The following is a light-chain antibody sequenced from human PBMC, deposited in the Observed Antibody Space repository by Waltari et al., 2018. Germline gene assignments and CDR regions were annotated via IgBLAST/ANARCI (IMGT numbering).Light chain of an antibody. J-gene: IGKJ4*01. Sequence: EIVLTQSPDTLSLFPVDRATLSCRASQSVSRYLAWYQQKRGQATRLLNYGASNRATSFPSRLSGSGSGTDFALAISTLEPEDFAVYYCQQRSNWPLTFGGGTKVEIK. CDR3: QQRSNWPLT. CDR1: QSVSRY. V-gene: IGKV3-11*01. CDR2: GAS.